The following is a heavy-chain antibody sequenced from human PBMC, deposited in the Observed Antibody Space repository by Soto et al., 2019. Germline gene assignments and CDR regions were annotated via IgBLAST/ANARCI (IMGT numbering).Heavy chain of an antibody. D-gene: IGHD3-10*01. CDR2: ISGSGGST. V-gene: IGHV3-23*01. J-gene: IGHJ5*02. CDR3: AKDPTMVRGVINWFDP. CDR1: GFTFSSYA. Sequence: GGSLRLSCAASGFTFSSYAMSWVRQAPGKGLEWVSAISGSGGSTYYADSVKGRFTISRDNSKNTLYLQMNSLRAEDTAVYYCAKDPTMVRGVINWFDPWGQGTLVTVSS.